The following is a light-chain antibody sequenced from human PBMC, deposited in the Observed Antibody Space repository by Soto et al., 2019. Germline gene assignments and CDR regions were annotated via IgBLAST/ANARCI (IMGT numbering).Light chain of an antibody. CDR3: QSYDSSLSGYV. Sequence: QSVLTQPPSVSGAPGQRVTISCTGSSSNIGAGYDVHWYQQLPGTAPKLLIYGNSNRPSGVPDRFSGSKSVTSDSLAITGLQAEDEADYYCQSYDSSLSGYVFCTGTKLTVL. V-gene: IGLV1-40*01. CDR2: GNS. CDR1: SSNIGAGYD. J-gene: IGLJ1*01.